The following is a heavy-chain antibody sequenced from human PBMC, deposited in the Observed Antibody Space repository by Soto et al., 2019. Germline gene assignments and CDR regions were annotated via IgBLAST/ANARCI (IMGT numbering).Heavy chain of an antibody. Sequence: QLQLQESGSGLVKPSQTLSLTCAVSGGSISSGGYSWSWIRQPPGKGLEWIGYIYHSGSTYYNPSLKSRVTLSVDRSKNQFALRLSSVTAADTAVYFCARTRGGGHNDYWGRGTLVTVSS. CDR1: GGSISSGGYS. D-gene: IGHD1-26*01. CDR2: IYHSGST. V-gene: IGHV4-30-2*01. J-gene: IGHJ4*02. CDR3: ARTRGGGHNDY.